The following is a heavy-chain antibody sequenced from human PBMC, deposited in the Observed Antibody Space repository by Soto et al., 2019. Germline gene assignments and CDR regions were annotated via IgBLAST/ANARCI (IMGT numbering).Heavy chain of an antibody. CDR3: AKNQERELPRVIDF. J-gene: IGHJ4*02. V-gene: IGHV3-23*01. D-gene: IGHD1-7*01. Sequence: EVRLLESGGGLVKPGGSLRLSCATSGLTFSNYAMSWVRQAPGGGLEWVSSMSGSSSTTYYADSVRGRFTISRDRSKNTLHLQMSSLRAEDTALYYCAKNQERELPRVIDFWGQGTLVTVSS. CDR2: MSGSSSTT. CDR1: GLTFSNYA.